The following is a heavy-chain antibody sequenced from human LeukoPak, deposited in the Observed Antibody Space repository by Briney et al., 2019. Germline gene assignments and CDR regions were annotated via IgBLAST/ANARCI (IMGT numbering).Heavy chain of an antibody. J-gene: IGHJ4*02. Sequence: GGSLRLSCAASGFTFDDYAIHWVRQVPGKGLEWVSGISWNSGTIGYEVSVKGRFTISRDNAKNSLYLQMNSLRAEDTALYYCAKERIVGGYRYGPFDHWGQGTLVTVSS. D-gene: IGHD5-18*01. V-gene: IGHV3-9*01. CDR1: GFTFDDYA. CDR3: AKERIVGGYRYGPFDH. CDR2: ISWNSGTI.